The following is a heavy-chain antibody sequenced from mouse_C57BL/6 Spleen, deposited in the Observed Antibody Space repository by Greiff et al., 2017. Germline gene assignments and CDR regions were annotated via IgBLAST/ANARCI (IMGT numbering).Heavy chain of an antibody. V-gene: IGHV5-6*01. Sequence: EVKVVESGGDLVKPGGSLKLSCAASGFTFSSYGMSWVRQTPDKRLEWVATISSGGSYTYYPDSVKGRFTISRDNAKNTLYLQMSSLKSEDTAMYYCARQNVEYAMDYWGQGTSVTVSS. CDR3: ARQNVEYAMDY. CDR1: GFTFSSYG. J-gene: IGHJ4*01. CDR2: ISSGGSYT.